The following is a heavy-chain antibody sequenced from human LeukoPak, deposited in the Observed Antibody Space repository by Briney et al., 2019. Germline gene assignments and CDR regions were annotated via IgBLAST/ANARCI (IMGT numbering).Heavy chain of an antibody. D-gene: IGHD1-26*01. V-gene: IGHV3-30-3*01. Sequence: PGGSLRLSCAASGFTFSSYAMHWVRQAPGKGLEWVAVISYDGSNKYYADSVKGRFTISRDNSKNTLYLQMNSLGAEDTAVYYCARDRVIVGATSFDYWGQGTLVTVSS. CDR2: ISYDGSNK. CDR1: GFTFSSYA. CDR3: ARDRVIVGATSFDY. J-gene: IGHJ4*02.